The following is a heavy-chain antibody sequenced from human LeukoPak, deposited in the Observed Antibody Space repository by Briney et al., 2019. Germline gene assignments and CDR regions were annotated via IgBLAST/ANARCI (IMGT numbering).Heavy chain of an antibody. J-gene: IGHJ4*02. V-gene: IGHV4-30-4*01. CDR1: GGSVSSGDYY. Sequence: SETLSLTCTVSGGSVSSGDYYWSCIRQPPGKGLEWIGYIYYSGSIYYNPSLKSRVTVSVDTSKNQFSLKLSSVTAADTAVYYCASRDYYGLFVAYWGQGTLVTASS. D-gene: IGHD3-10*01. CDR2: IYYSGSI. CDR3: ASRDYYGLFVAY.